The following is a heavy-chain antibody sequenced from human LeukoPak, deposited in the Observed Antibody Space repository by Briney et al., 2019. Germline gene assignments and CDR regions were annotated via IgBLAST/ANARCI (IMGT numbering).Heavy chain of an antibody. J-gene: IGHJ6*04. CDR3: ARGHLKTTVERDHWDV. Sequence: ASVTVSCKASGYTFTGYYMHWVQQAPGQGLQWMGWINPNSGGTNYAYKFQGRVTMTRDTSISTAYMELSSLRSEDTAVYYCARGHLKTTVERDHWDVWGKGTTVTISS. D-gene: IGHD4-17*01. CDR1: GYTFTGYY. CDR2: INPNSGGT. V-gene: IGHV1-2*07.